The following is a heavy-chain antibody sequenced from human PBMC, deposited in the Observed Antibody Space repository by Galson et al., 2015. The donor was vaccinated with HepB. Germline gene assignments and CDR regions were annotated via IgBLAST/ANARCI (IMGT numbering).Heavy chain of an antibody. CDR1: GFTFSSYA. Sequence: SLRLSCAASGFTFSSYAMHWVRQAPGKGLEWVAVISYDGSNKYYADSVKGRFTISRDNSKNTLYLQMNSLRAEDTAVYYCATLNVNYYDSSGWDEDIWGQGTMVTVSS. CDR2: ISYDGSNK. V-gene: IGHV3-30-3*01. CDR3: ATLNVNYYDSSGWDEDI. J-gene: IGHJ3*02. D-gene: IGHD3-22*01.